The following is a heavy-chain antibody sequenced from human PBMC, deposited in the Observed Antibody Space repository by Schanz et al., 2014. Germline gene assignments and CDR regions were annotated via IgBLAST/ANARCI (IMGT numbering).Heavy chain of an antibody. V-gene: IGHV1-18*01. CDR2: ISVYTGNT. D-gene: IGHD3-9*01. CDR1: GYTFTTYA. J-gene: IGHJ5*02. Sequence: QVQLVQSGAEVKKPGASVRVSCKASGYTFTTYAMSWVRQAPGQGLEWVGWISVYTGNTKYGQKVQGRVTMTADTSKNTAYMELRSLRSDDTGVEYRAKAEYDILADSYSRLGPRGQGTLVTVSS. CDR3: AKAEYDILADSYSRLGP.